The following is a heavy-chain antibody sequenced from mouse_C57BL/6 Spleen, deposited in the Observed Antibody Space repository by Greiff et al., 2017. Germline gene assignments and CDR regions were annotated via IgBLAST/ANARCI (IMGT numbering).Heavy chain of an antibody. Sequence: VQLQQSGAELAKPGASVKLSCKASGYTFTSYWMHWVKQRPGQGLEWIGYINPSSGYTKYNQKFKDKATLTADKSSSTAYMQLSSLTYEDSAVYYCARRDYDYDMAMDYWGQGTSVTVSS. J-gene: IGHJ4*01. CDR1: GYTFTSYW. CDR3: ARRDYDYDMAMDY. CDR2: INPSSGYT. D-gene: IGHD2-4*01. V-gene: IGHV1-7*01.